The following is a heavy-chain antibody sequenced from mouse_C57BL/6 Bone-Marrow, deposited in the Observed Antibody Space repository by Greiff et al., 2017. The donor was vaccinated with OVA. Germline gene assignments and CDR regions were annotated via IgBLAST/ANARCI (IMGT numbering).Heavy chain of an antibody. CDR2: ISDGGSYT. V-gene: IGHV5-4*01. D-gene: IGHD1-1*01. CDR1: GFTFSSYA. J-gene: IGHJ3*01. Sequence: EVKLVESGGGLVKPGGSLKLSCAASGFTFSSYAMSWVRQTPEKRLEWVATISDGGSYTYYPDNVKGRFTISRDNAKNNLYLQMSHLKSEDTAMYYCAREGSITTVVATPAYWGQGTLVTVSA. CDR3: AREGSITTVVATPAY.